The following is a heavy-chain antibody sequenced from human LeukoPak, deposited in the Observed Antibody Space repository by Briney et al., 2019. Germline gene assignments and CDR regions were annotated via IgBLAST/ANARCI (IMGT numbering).Heavy chain of an antibody. Sequence: GSLRLSCAASGFTFSSYGMHWVRQPPGKGLEWIGEINHSGSTNYNPSLKSRVTISVDTSKNQFSLKLSSVTAADTAVYYCARHGSSSWYYFDYWGQGTLVTVSS. CDR1: GFTFSSYG. CDR3: ARHGSSSWYYFDY. CDR2: INHSGST. V-gene: IGHV4-34*01. J-gene: IGHJ4*02. D-gene: IGHD6-13*01.